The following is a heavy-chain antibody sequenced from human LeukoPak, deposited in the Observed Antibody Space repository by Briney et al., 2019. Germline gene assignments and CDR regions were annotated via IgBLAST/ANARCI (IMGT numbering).Heavy chain of an antibody. CDR2: ISGSGGST. Sequence: QPGGSLRLSCAASGFTFSSYAMSWVRQAPGKGLEWVSAISGSGGSTYYADSVKGRFTISRDNSKNTLYLQMNSLRAEDTAVYYCAGSGVVYYYYYYMDVWGKGTTVTVSS. D-gene: IGHD3-3*01. V-gene: IGHV3-23*01. CDR3: AGSGVVYYYYYYMDV. J-gene: IGHJ6*03. CDR1: GFTFSSYA.